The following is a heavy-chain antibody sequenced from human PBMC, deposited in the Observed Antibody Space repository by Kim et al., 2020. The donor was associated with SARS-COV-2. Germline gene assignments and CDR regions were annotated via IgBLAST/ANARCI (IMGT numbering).Heavy chain of an antibody. CDR1: GGTFSSYA. Sequence: SVKVSCKASGGTFSSYAISWVRQAPGQGLEWMGGIIPIFGTANYAQKFQGRVTITADESTSTAYMELSSLRSEDTAVYYCARGDCSSTSCYTRDYYGMDVWGQGTTVTVSS. J-gene: IGHJ6*02. V-gene: IGHV1-69*13. D-gene: IGHD2-2*02. CDR3: ARGDCSSTSCYTRDYYGMDV. CDR2: IIPIFGTA.